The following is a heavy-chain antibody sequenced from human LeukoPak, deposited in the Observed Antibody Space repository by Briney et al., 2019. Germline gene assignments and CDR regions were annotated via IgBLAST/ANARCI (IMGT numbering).Heavy chain of an antibody. CDR2: INAGNGNT. J-gene: IGHJ4*02. CDR3: ARASYFDWLLTPMYYFDY. Sequence: ASVKVSCKASGYTFTSYAMHWVRQAPGQRLEWMGWINAGNGNTKYSQKFQGRVTIIRDTSASTAYMELSSLRSEDTAVYYCARASYFDWLLTPMYYFDYWGQGTLVTVSS. D-gene: IGHD3-9*01. CDR1: GYTFTSYA. V-gene: IGHV1-3*01.